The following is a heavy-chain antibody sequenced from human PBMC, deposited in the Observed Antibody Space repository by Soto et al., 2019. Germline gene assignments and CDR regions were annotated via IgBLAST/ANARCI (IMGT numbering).Heavy chain of an antibody. CDR3: ARALSDTSYYYYGMDV. J-gene: IGHJ6*02. V-gene: IGHV5-51*01. Sequence: GESLKISCKGSGYSFTSYWIGWVRQMPGKGLEWMGIIYPGDSDTRYSPSFQGQVTISADKSISTAYLQWSSLKASDTAMYYCARALSDTSYYYYGMDVWGQGTTVTVSS. CDR1: GYSFTSYW. CDR2: IYPGDSDT.